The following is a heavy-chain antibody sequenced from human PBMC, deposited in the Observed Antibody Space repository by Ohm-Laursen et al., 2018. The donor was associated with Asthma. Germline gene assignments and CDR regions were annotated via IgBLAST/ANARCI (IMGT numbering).Heavy chain of an antibody. D-gene: IGHD4-11*01. V-gene: IGHV3-23*01. J-gene: IGHJ6*02. Sequence: SLRLSCTASGFTFSSYAMSWVRQAPGKGLEWVSGLSVSGVTTYYADSVKGRFTISRGNSKNTLYLQMNSLRAEDTAVYYCAKFGRDYRSHGMDVWGQGTTGTVSS. CDR1: GFTFSSYA. CDR2: LSVSGVTT. CDR3: AKFGRDYRSHGMDV.